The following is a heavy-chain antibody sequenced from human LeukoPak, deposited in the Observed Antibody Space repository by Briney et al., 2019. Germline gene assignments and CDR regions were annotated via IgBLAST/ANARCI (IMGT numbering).Heavy chain of an antibody. CDR1: GFTFSSYA. Sequence: GGSLRLSCAASGFTFSSYAMHWVRQSPGKGLEWVSLISWDGGSTHYVDSVKGRFTISRDNSKNSLYLQMNSLRAEDTALYYCVKGYGGNYVYFHYWGQGTLVTVSS. D-gene: IGHD4-23*01. V-gene: IGHV3-43D*03. CDR2: ISWDGGST. CDR3: VKGYGGNYVYFHY. J-gene: IGHJ4*02.